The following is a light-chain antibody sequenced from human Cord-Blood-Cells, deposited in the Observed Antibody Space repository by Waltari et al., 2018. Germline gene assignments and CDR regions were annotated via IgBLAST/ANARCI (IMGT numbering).Light chain of an antibody. V-gene: IGKV4-1*01. CDR1: QSVVYSSNNKNF. Sequence: DIVMTQSPDSLAVSMGERATIDCKCSQSVVYSSNNKNFLAWYQQKPGKPPKLRIYWESTQESGVPDRFSGSWSGTDFTLTISSLQAEDVAVYYCQQYYSTPWTFGQGTKVEIK. CDR2: WES. CDR3: QQYYSTPWT. J-gene: IGKJ1*01.